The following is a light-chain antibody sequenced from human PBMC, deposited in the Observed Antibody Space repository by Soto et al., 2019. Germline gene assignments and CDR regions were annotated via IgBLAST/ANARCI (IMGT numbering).Light chain of an antibody. Sequence: EIVLTQSPGTLSLSPGERATLSCRASQSVSSSYLAWYQQKPGQAPRLLIYDTSSRATGIPDRFSGSGSGTDFTLTISRLEPEDFEVYYCQQYGNSPFTFGPGTKVEIK. CDR3: QQYGNSPFT. J-gene: IGKJ3*01. CDR1: QSVSSSY. CDR2: DTS. V-gene: IGKV3-20*01.